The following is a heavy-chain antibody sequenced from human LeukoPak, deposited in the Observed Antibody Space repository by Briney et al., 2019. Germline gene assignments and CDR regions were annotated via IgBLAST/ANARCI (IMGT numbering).Heavy chain of an antibody. V-gene: IGHV3-11*04. CDR2: ISTSGSTI. J-gene: IGHJ4*02. CDR1: GLTFSDYY. D-gene: IGHD1/OR15-1a*01. Sequence: GGSLRLSCAASGLTFSDYYMTWIRQAPGKGLEWVSYISTSGSTIYYADSVKGRFTISRDNAKNSLYLQMNSLRAEDTAVYYCARTYREHFDYWGQGTLVTVSS. CDR3: ARTYREHFDY.